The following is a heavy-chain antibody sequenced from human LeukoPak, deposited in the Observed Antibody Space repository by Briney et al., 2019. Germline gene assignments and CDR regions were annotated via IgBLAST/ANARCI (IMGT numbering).Heavy chain of an antibody. V-gene: IGHV3-30*02. J-gene: IGHJ4*02. CDR3: ARDYSSGYYRYFDY. Sequence: SGGSLRLSCAASGFTFSSYGMHWVRQAPGKGLEWVAFIRYDGSNKYEDSVKGRFTISRDNSKNTLYLQMNSLRAEDTAVYYCARDYSSGYYRYFDYWGQGTLVTVSS. CDR2: IRYDGSNK. D-gene: IGHD3-22*01. CDR1: GFTFSSYG.